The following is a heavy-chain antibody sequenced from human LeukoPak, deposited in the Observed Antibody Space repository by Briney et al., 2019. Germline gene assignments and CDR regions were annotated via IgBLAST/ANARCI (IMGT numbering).Heavy chain of an antibody. Sequence: PSETLSLTCAVSGGSISSGYYWSWIRQPPGKGLEWIGEINHSGSTNYNPSLKSRVTISVDTSKNQFSLKLSSVTAADTAVYYCARRRWFDPWGQGTLVTVSS. J-gene: IGHJ5*02. CDR3: ARRRWFDP. CDR1: GGSISSGYY. V-gene: IGHV4-34*01. CDR2: INHSGST.